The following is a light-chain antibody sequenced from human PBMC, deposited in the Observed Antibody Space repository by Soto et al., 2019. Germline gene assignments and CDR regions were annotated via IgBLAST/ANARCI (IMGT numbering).Light chain of an antibody. Sequence: EIVMTQSPATLSVSPGERATLSCRASQSISTKLAWYQQKPGQAPRLLIYDASTRVTRLPARFSGGGSGTELTLTISSLQSGDFAVYSCQQYHNWPPWTFGQGTKVEIK. CDR2: DAS. J-gene: IGKJ1*01. V-gene: IGKV3-15*01. CDR3: QQYHNWPPWT. CDR1: QSISTK.